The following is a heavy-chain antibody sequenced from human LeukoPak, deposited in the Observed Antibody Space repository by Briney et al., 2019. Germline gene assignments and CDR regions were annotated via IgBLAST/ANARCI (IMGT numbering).Heavy chain of an antibody. CDR2: INAGNGKI. Sequence: ASVKVSCKTSGYTFSDYAVQWVRQAPGQRLGWMGWINAGNGKIRYSQKFQDRVTISRDTSATTAYLDLSSLKSEDTAVYYCARARWTSTVTTYYLDFWGQGTLVTVSS. CDR3: ARARWTSTVTTYYLDF. CDR1: GYTFSDYA. V-gene: IGHV1-3*01. D-gene: IGHD4-17*01. J-gene: IGHJ4*02.